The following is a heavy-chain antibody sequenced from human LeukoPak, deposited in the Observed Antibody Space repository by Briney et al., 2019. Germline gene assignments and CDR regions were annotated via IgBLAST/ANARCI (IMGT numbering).Heavy chain of an antibody. D-gene: IGHD3-22*01. CDR2: IYSGGTT. Sequence: PGGSLRLSCAASGFTVSTNYMTWVRQAPGKGLDWVSVIYSGGTTYYADSVKGRFTISRDNSKNTLYLQMNSLRAEDTAVYYCARELDDSSGSDAFDIWGQGTMVTVSS. V-gene: IGHV3-66*02. J-gene: IGHJ3*02. CDR3: ARELDDSSGSDAFDI. CDR1: GFTVSTNY.